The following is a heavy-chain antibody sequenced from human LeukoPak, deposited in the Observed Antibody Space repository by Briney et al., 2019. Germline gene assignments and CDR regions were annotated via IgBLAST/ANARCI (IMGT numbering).Heavy chain of an antibody. D-gene: IGHD6-19*01. V-gene: IGHV4-39*07. CDR1: GGSISSSSYY. CDR2: IYYSGST. J-gene: IGHJ4*02. CDR3: ARDGSVAGGGFDY. Sequence: SETLSLTCTVSGGSISSSSYYWGWIRQPPGKGLEWIGSIYYSGSTYYNPSLKSRVTISVDTSKNQFSLKLSSVTAADTAVYYCARDGSVAGGGFDYWGQGTLVTVSS.